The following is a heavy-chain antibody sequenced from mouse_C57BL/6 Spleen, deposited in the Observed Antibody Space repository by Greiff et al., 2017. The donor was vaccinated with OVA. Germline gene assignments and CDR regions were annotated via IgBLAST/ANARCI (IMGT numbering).Heavy chain of an antibody. CDR1: GYTFTDYE. V-gene: IGHV1-15*01. J-gene: IGHJ3*01. CDR3: TRWFAY. Sequence: VQGVESGAELVRPGASVTLSCKASGYTFTDYEMHWVKQTPVHGLEWIGAIDPETGGTAYNQKFKGKAILTADKSSSTAYMELRSLTSEDSAVYYCTRWFAYWGQGTLVTVSA. CDR2: IDPETGGT.